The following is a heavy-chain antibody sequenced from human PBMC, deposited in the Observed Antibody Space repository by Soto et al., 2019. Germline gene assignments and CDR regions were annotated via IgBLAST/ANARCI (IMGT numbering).Heavy chain of an antibody. Sequence: GGSLRLSCAASGFTFSDYYMSWIRQAPGKGLEWVSYISSSSSYTNYADSVKGRFTISRDNAKNSLYLQMNSLRAEDTAVYYCARDKPPVLRFLEWYALGEDYWGQGTLVTVSS. CDR1: GFTFSDYY. CDR2: ISSSSSYT. V-gene: IGHV3-11*06. CDR3: ARDKPPVLRFLEWYALGEDY. J-gene: IGHJ4*02. D-gene: IGHD3-3*01.